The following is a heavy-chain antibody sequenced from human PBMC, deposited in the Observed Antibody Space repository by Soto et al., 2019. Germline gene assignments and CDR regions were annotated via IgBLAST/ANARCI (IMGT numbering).Heavy chain of an antibody. CDR2: IYYSGST. J-gene: IGHJ6*02. CDR3: ARDARGYYDFWICYYGGRPRHYCMHV. Sequence: SETLSLTCTVSGGSISSGAYYWSWIRQPPGKGLEWIGYIYYSGSTYYNPSLKSRVTISVDTSKNQFSLKLSSVTAADTAVYYCARDARGYYDFWICYYGGRPRHYCMHVWGQGTTGSVS. D-gene: IGHD3-3*01. V-gene: IGHV4-30-4*01. CDR1: GGSISSGAYY.